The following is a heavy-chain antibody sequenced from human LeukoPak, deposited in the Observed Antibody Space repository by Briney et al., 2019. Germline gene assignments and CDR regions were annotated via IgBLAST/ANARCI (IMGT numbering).Heavy chain of an antibody. CDR2: ISSSSSYI. Sequence: WGSLRLSCAASGFTFSSYSMNWVRQAPGKGLEWVSSISSSSSYIYYADSVKGRFTISRDNAKNSLYLQMNSLRAEDTAVYYCARDLGIAVAGTGSFDYWGQGTLVTVSS. CDR3: ARDLGIAVAGTGSFDY. J-gene: IGHJ4*02. CDR1: GFTFSSYS. V-gene: IGHV3-21*01. D-gene: IGHD6-19*01.